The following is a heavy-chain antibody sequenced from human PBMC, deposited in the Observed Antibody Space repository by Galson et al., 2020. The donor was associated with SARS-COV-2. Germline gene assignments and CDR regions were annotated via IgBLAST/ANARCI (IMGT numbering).Heavy chain of an antibody. J-gene: IGHJ2*01. CDR2: IDYRGST. D-gene: IGHD6-13*01. CDR3: VRDVARYITSRYDFNWYFDV. CDR1: GDSIGSSSYY. V-gene: IGHV4-39*07. Sequence: SETLSLTCNVSGDSIGSSSYYWGWIRQTPGKGLEWIGSIDYRGSTFHNPPLKSRVTISVDTSKNQFSMKLTSVSAAETGVYYCVRDVARYITSRYDFNWYFDVWGRGTLVTVSS.